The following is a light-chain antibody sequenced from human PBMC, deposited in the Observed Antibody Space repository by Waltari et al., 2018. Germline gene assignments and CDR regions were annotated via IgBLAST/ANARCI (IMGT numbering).Light chain of an antibody. CDR3: QQYNKWPPLT. CDR1: QGVHDN. Sequence: VMTQSPVTLSVSPGESATLSCTASQGVHDNVAWYHQKPGQAPRLLIYGASTRATGVPARFSASGSGTDFTLTITSLQSEDFALYYCQQYNKWPPLTFGGGTKVEIK. V-gene: IGKV3-15*01. J-gene: IGKJ4*01. CDR2: GAS.